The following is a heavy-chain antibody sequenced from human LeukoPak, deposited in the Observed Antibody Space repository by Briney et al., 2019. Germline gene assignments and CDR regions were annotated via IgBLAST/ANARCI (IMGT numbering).Heavy chain of an antibody. D-gene: IGHD3-22*01. CDR3: AKPFADSSGYYYPFDY. Sequence: GASVKVSCKVSGYTLTELSMHWVRQAPGKGLEWVAVISYDGSNKYYAGSVKGRFTISTDNSKNTLYLQMNSLRAEDTAVYYCAKPFADSSGYYYPFDYWGQGTLVTVSS. V-gene: IGHV3-30*18. J-gene: IGHJ4*02. CDR1: GYTLTELS. CDR2: ISYDGSNK.